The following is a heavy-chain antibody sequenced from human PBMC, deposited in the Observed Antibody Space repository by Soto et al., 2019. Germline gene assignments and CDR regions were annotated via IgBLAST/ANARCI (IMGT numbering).Heavy chain of an antibody. CDR1: GFTFSNYD. CDR3: AKNRNTGVAGTSCWFGP. J-gene: IGHJ5*02. CDR2: ISVSGDTT. D-gene: IGHD6-19*01. V-gene: IGHV3-23*01. Sequence: GGSLRLSCAGSGFTFSNYDMSWVRQAPGKGLEWVSAISVSGDTTYYADSVKGRFTISRDNSKNTLYLQMNTLRAEDTAVYYCAKNRNTGVAGTSCWFGPWGQGTLVTVSS.